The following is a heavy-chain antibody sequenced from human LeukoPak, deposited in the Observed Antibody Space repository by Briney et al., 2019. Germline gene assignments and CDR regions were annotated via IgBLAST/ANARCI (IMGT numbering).Heavy chain of an antibody. CDR2: IIPIFGTA. V-gene: IGHV1-69*05. J-gene: IGHJ5*02. CDR1: GGTFSSYA. D-gene: IGHD1-26*01. Sequence: ASVKVSCKASGGTFSSYAISWVRQAPGQGLEWMGGIIPIFGTANYAQKFQGRVTITTDESTSTAYMELSGLRSEDTAVYYCARAKYSGSPYNWFDPWGQGTLVTVSS. CDR3: ARAKYSGSPYNWFDP.